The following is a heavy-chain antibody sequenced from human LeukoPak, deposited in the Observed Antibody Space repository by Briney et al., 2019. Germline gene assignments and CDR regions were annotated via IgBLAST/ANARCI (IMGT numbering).Heavy chain of an antibody. Sequence: SSETLSLTCAVSGGSFSGYYWSWIRQPPGKGLEWIGEINHSGSTNYNPSLKSRVTISVDTSKNQFSLKLTSVTAADTAVYYCALSVDIAVVPAATPSNFDYWGQGTLVTVSS. D-gene: IGHD2-2*03. CDR2: INHSGST. CDR3: ALSVDIAVVPAATPSNFDY. V-gene: IGHV4-34*01. CDR1: GGSFSGYY. J-gene: IGHJ4*02.